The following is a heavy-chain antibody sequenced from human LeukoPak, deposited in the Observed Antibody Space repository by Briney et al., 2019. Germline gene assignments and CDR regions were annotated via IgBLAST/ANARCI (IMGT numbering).Heavy chain of an antibody. CDR2: INHSGST. D-gene: IGHD6-13*01. J-gene: IGHJ3*02. Sequence: KPSETPSLTCAVYGGSFSGYYWSWIRQPPGKGLEWIGEINHSGSTNYNPSLKSRVTISVDTSKNQFSLKLSSVTAADTAVYYCARDCIAAAQGAFDIWGQGTMVTVSS. CDR3: ARDCIAAAQGAFDI. CDR1: GGSFSGYY. V-gene: IGHV4-34*01.